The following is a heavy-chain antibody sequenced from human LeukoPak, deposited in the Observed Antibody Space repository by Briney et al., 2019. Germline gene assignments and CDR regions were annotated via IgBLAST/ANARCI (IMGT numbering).Heavy chain of an antibody. V-gene: IGHV3-7*03. Sequence: GGSLRLSCAASGFMFSSNWMSWVRLAPGRGLEWVANIKEDGTETYYVDSVKGRFTISRDNAKNSLYLQMNSLRVEDTAVYYCAKEGRSLQTYWGQGTLVTVSS. D-gene: IGHD5-24*01. CDR2: IKEDGTET. J-gene: IGHJ4*02. CDR3: AKEGRSLQTY. CDR1: GFMFSSNW.